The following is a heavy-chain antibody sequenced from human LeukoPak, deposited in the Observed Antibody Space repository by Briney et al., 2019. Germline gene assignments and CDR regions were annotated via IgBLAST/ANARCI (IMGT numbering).Heavy chain of an antibody. Sequence: GGSLRLSCAVSGFTFSNYAMSWVRQAPGKGLEWVSGISGSSGTTYYTDSVQGRFTISRDNSKDTLYLQMNSLRDDDTAIYYCAKSWSCVQYNDWLCYFDYWGQGTLVTVSS. CDR1: GFTFSNYA. D-gene: IGHD3-9*01. CDR2: ISGSSGTT. CDR3: AKSWSCVQYNDWLCYFDY. J-gene: IGHJ4*02. V-gene: IGHV3-23*01.